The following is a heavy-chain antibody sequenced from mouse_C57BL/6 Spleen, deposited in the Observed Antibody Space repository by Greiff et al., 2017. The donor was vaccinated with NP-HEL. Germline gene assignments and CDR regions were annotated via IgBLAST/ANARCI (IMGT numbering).Heavy chain of an antibody. J-gene: IGHJ4*01. CDR3: TRGATTVVATNYYAMGY. CDR1: GYTFTDYE. V-gene: IGHV1-15*01. Sequence: QVQLQQSGAELVRPGASVTLSCKASGYTFTDYEMHWVKQTPVHGLEWIGAIDPETGGTAYNQKFKGKAILTADKSSSTAYMELRSLTSEDSAVYYCTRGATTVVATNYYAMGYWGKGTSVTVSS. CDR2: IDPETGGT. D-gene: IGHD1-1*01.